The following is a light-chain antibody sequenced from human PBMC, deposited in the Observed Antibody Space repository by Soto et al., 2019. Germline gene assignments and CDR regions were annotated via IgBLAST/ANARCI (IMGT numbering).Light chain of an antibody. J-gene: IGKJ3*01. Sequence: DIQMTQSPSSLSASVGDRVTITCRASQGISNFLAWYQQKPGKVPKVLIYAASTLQSGVPSRFSGSGSGTDFTFTIISLQPEDVATYYCQVYNSAPPVTFGPGTKVDI. CDR1: QGISNF. CDR3: QVYNSAPPVT. V-gene: IGKV1-27*01. CDR2: AAS.